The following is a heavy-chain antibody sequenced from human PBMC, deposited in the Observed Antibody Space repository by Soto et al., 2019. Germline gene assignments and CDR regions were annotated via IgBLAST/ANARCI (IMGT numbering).Heavy chain of an antibody. D-gene: IGHD5-18*01. CDR2: INSDGSST. CDR1: GFTFSSYW. CDR3: ARGNGYSYGWAPDAFDI. J-gene: IGHJ3*02. Sequence: GGSLRLSCAASGFTFSSYWMHWVRQAPGKGLVWVSRINSDGSSTSYADSVKGRFTISRDNAKNTLYLQMNSLRAEDTAVYYCARGNGYSYGWAPDAFDIWGQGTMVTVSS. V-gene: IGHV3-74*01.